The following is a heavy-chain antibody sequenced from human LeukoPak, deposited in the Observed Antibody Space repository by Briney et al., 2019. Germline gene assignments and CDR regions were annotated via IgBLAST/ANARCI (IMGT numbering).Heavy chain of an antibody. J-gene: IGHJ4*02. CDR1: GFTFSSYW. Sequence: GGFLSLSCAASGFTFSSYWMNWVRLAPGKGLEWVANINGDGRDKYYVGSVRGRFTISRDNADNALYLQMNSLRGDDTALYYCARGVDSAIDWWGQGTLVTVSS. CDR3: ARGVDSAIDW. CDR2: INGDGRDK. D-gene: IGHD3-9*01. V-gene: IGHV3-7*01.